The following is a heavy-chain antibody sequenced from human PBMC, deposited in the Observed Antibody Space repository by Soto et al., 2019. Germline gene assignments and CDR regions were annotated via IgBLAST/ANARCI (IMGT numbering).Heavy chain of an antibody. V-gene: IGHV1-18*04. CDR2: ISAYNGNT. D-gene: IGHD4-17*01. Sequence: ASVKVSCKASGYTFTSYGISWVRQAPGQGLEWMGWISAYNGNTNYAQKLQGRVTMTTDTSTSTAYMELRSLRPDDTAVYYCARTGVLYGGNSGLHAFDIWGQGTMVTVSS. CDR3: ARTGVLYGGNSGLHAFDI. CDR1: GYTFTSYG. J-gene: IGHJ3*02.